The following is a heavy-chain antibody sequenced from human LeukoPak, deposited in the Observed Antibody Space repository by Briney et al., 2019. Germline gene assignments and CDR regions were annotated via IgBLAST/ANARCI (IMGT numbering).Heavy chain of an antibody. D-gene: IGHD3-10*01. Sequence: GGSLRLSCAASGFTFSDYYMSWIRQAPGKGLEWVSYISSSGSTIYYADSVKGRFTISRDNAKNSLYLQMNSLRAEDTAVYYCARGLWFGELEAYYYYMDVWGKGTTVTVSS. V-gene: IGHV3-11*04. CDR3: ARGLWFGELEAYYYYMDV. CDR2: ISSSGSTI. J-gene: IGHJ6*03. CDR1: GFTFSDYY.